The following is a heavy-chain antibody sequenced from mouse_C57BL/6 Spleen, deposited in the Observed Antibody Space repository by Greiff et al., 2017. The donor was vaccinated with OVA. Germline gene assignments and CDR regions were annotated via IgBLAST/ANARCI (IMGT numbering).Heavy chain of an antibody. V-gene: IGHV3-6*01. Sequence: ESGPGLVKPSQSLSLTCSVTGYSITSGYYWNWIRQFPGNKLEWMGYISYDGSNNYNPSLKNRISITRDTSKNQFFLKLNSVTTEDTATYYCARGGDLLWFAYWGQGTLVTVSA. CDR2: ISYDGSN. CDR1: GYSITSGYY. D-gene: IGHD2-1*01. CDR3: ARGGDLLWFAY. J-gene: IGHJ3*01.